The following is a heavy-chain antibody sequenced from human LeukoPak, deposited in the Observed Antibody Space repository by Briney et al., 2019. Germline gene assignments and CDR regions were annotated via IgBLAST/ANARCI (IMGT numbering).Heavy chain of an antibody. CDR1: GYLFTSYW. D-gene: IGHD3-10*01. Sequence: KSGEPLKISCKDSGYLFTSYWIAWVRQRPGKGLEWMGIIYPGDSDTRYSPSFQGRVTISADKSINTAYLLWSSLQASDTATYYCARQDASGTYDAFDVWGQGTVVTV. V-gene: IGHV5-51*01. CDR2: IYPGDSDT. J-gene: IGHJ3*01. CDR3: ARQDASGTYDAFDV.